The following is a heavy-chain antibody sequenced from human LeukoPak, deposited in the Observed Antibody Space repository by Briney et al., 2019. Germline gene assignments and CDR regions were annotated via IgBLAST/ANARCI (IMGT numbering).Heavy chain of an antibody. CDR2: IYPNGNT. CDR1: GFTVSSNY. D-gene: IGHD5-18*01. Sequence: GGSLRLSCAASGFTVSSNYMNWVRQAPGKGLEWVSMIYPNGNTFYTDSVKGRFTISRDNSKNTLDLQMTSLRAEDTAVYYCARRGHGYGSPFDYWGQGALVTVSS. V-gene: IGHV3-66*04. J-gene: IGHJ4*02. CDR3: ARRGHGYGSPFDY.